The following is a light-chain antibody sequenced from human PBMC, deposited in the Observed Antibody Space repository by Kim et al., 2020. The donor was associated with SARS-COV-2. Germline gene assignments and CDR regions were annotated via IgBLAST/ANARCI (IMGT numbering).Light chain of an antibody. CDR2: GKN. V-gene: IGLV3-19*01. CDR1: SLRSYY. Sequence: LGKTVRITCQGASLRSYYASWYQQKPGQAPVLVIYGKNNRPSGIPDRFSGSSSGNTASLTITGAQAEDEADYYCNSRDSSGNHLVFGGGTQLTVL. J-gene: IGLJ3*02. CDR3: NSRDSSGNHLV.